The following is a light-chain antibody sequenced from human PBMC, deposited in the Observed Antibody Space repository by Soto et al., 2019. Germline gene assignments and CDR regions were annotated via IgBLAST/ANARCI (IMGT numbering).Light chain of an antibody. J-gene: IGKJ5*01. CDR1: ESGSSSY. Sequence: EIIFTQSPDTLSLSPGVRATLSDSPSESGSSSYFAWWQQRAGQAPRLLIYGASTRAAGIPDRFSGSGSGTDFTLTITRLEPEDSAVYFCQQYTGPPTTFGQGTRLEIK. CDR3: QQYTGPPTT. V-gene: IGKV3-20*01. CDR2: GAS.